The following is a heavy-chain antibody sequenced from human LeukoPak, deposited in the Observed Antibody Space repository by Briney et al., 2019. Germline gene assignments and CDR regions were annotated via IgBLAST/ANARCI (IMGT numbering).Heavy chain of an antibody. D-gene: IGHD6-6*01. CDR3: ARGTIDYSSSSGIQKLFDY. V-gene: IGHV4-31*03. J-gene: IGHJ4*02. CDR1: GGSISSGGSY. Sequence: SETLSLTCTVSGGSISSGGSYWSWIRQHPGKGLEWIGYIYYSGSTYYNPSLKSRVTISVDTSKNQFSLKLSSVTAADTAVYYCARGTIDYSSSSGIQKLFDYWGQGTLVTVSS. CDR2: IYYSGST.